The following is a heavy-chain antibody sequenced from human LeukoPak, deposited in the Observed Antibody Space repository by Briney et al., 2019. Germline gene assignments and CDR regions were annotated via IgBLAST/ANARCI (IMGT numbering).Heavy chain of an antibody. Sequence: SETLSLTCTVSVDSIRNYYWSWIRQPPQKGLECSGYISYSWTTNYNPSLKSRVTISVDTSKNQFSLKLSSVTAADTAVYYCARKFYYYSMDVWGKGTTVTISS. CDR1: VDSIRNYY. V-gene: IGHV4-59*12. J-gene: IGHJ6*03. CDR3: ARKFYYYSMDV. CDR2: ISYSWTT.